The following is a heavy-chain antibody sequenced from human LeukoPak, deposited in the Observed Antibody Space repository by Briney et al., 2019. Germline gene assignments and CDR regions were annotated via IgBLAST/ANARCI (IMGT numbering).Heavy chain of an antibody. CDR2: IYYSGST. CDR3: ASRSSISSGYQDTLYYFDS. CDR1: GGSISSYY. J-gene: IGHJ4*02. V-gene: IGHV4-59*01. Sequence: PSETLSLTCTVSGGSISSYYWSWIRQAPGKRLEWISHIYYSGSTNYNPSLKSRVTISVDTSKNPFSLKLSSVTAADTAVYYCASRSSISSGYQDTLYYFDSWGQGTLVTVS. D-gene: IGHD3-3*01.